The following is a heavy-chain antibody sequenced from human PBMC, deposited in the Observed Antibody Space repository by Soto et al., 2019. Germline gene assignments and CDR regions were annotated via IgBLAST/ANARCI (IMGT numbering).Heavy chain of an antibody. CDR3: ARKREAWQQLAYYLAY. D-gene: IGHD6-13*01. Sequence: QVQLVQSGAEVKKPGSSVKVSCRASGDIFSSYAISWVRQAPGHGLEWMGGIIPIFGTANYAQKFLGRVTITADEQPPTAYRELGSLRSEDRAVYYWARKREAWQQLAYYLAYWGQGPLVTVSS. V-gene: IGHV1-69*12. CDR1: GDIFSSYA. J-gene: IGHJ4*02. CDR2: IIPIFGTA.